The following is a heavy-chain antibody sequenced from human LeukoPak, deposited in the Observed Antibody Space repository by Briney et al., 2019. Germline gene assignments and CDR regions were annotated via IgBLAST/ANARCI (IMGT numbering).Heavy chain of an antibody. CDR3: ARDSRIVGATWFDY. CDR1: GGTFSGYG. D-gene: IGHD1-26*01. J-gene: IGHJ4*02. Sequence: GASVKVSCKASGGTFSGYGVNWVRQAPGQGLEWMGGIIPIFGTANYAQKFQGRVTITADESTSTAYMELSSLRSEDTAVYYCARDSRIVGATWFDYWGQGTLVTVSS. CDR2: IIPIFGTA. V-gene: IGHV1-69*13.